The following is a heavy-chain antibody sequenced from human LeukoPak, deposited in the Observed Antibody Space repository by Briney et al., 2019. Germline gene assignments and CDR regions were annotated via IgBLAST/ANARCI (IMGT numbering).Heavy chain of an antibody. D-gene: IGHD6-19*01. CDR2: IYYSGST. V-gene: IGHV4-59*01. J-gene: IGHJ6*03. CDR1: GGSISSYY. CDR3: ARDSIAVAGDYYYYYMDV. Sequence: PSETLSLTCTVSGGSISSYYWSWIRQPPGKGLEWIGYIYYSGSTNYNPSLKSRVTISVDTSKNQFSLKLSSVTAADTAVYYRARDSIAVAGDYYYYYMDVWGKGTTVTVSS.